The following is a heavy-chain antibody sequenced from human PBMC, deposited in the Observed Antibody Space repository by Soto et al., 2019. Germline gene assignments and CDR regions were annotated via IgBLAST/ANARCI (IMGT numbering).Heavy chain of an antibody. D-gene: IGHD6-13*01. Sequence: ASVKVSYKASGYTFTSCGIIWLRHAPGQGLEWMGWISAYNGNTNYAQKLQGRVTMTTDTSTSTAYMELRSLRSDDTAVYYCARDTGYSSMSWFDPWGQGTLVTVSS. CDR2: ISAYNGNT. V-gene: IGHV1-18*04. J-gene: IGHJ5*02. CDR3: ARDTGYSSMSWFDP. CDR1: GYTFTSCG.